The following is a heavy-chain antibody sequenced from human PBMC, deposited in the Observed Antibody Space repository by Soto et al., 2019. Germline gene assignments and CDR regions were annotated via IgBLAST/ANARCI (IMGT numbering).Heavy chain of an antibody. CDR1: GDSISSYN. V-gene: IGHV4-59*08. D-gene: IGHD2-8*01. CDR3: VRQGIGVLHGLVDV. CDR2: FRSGGGT. J-gene: IGHJ6*02. Sequence: QVQLQESGPGLVKPSETLSLTCTVSGDSISSYNLAWIQQPPGKGLEWIGYFRSGGGTSYNPSLQSRVAISADTFIKQFSLRRSSVSAADTAVYYCVRQGIGVLHGLVDVWGQGTTVTVSS.